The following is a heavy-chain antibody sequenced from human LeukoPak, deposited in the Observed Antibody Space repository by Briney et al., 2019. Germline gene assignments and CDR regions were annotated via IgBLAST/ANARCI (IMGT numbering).Heavy chain of an antibody. CDR3: ARDSTLYCNDGTCHWGFDL. CDR2: IKEDGSKT. J-gene: IGHJ3*01. D-gene: IGHD2-15*01. Sequence: GGSLRLSCAASGFRFNTYWMSWVRQAPGKGLEWVADIKEDGSKTYHMDSMKGRFTISRDNAKNSLYLQMNSLRAEDTAVYYCARDSTLYCNDGTCHWGFDLWGQGTVVTVSS. V-gene: IGHV3-7*01. CDR1: GFRFNTYW.